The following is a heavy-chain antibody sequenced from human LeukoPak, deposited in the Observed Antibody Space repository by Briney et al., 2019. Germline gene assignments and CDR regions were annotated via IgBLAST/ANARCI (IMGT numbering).Heavy chain of an antibody. Sequence: SETLSLTCAVYGGSFSGYYWSWIRQPPGKGLEWIGEINHSGSTNYNPPLKSRVTISVDTSKNQFSLKLSSVTAADTAVYYCARGRHDYGGYADAFDIWGQGTMVTVSS. CDR2: INHSGST. D-gene: IGHD4-17*01. V-gene: IGHV4-34*01. CDR3: ARGRHDYGGYADAFDI. J-gene: IGHJ3*02. CDR1: GGSFSGYY.